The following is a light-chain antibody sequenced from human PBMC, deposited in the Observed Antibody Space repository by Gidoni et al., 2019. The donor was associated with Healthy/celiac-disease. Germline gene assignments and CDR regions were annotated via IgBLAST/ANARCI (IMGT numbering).Light chain of an antibody. CDR2: GAS. Sequence: EIVMTQSPATLSVSPGERATLSCRASQSVSSNLAWYQQKPGQAPRLLIYGASTRAAGIPARFSGSGSGTEFTLTISSLQSEDFADYCCQQYNNWLTFGEGTKVEIK. CDR3: QQYNNWLT. CDR1: QSVSSN. V-gene: IGKV3-15*01. J-gene: IGKJ4*01.